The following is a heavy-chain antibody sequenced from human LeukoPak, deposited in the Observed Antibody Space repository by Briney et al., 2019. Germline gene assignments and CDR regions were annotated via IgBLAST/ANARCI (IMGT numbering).Heavy chain of an antibody. D-gene: IGHD1-26*01. CDR1: GGSFSGYY. V-gene: IGHV4-34*01. CDR2: INHSGST. J-gene: IGHJ4*02. CDR3: ARRGGSYFSYLKHFDY. Sequence: SETLSLTCAVYGGSFSGYYWSWIRQPPGKGLEWIGEINHSGSTNYNPSLKSRVTISVDTSKNQFSLKLSSVTAADTAVYYCARRGGSYFSYLKHFDYWGQGTLVTVSS.